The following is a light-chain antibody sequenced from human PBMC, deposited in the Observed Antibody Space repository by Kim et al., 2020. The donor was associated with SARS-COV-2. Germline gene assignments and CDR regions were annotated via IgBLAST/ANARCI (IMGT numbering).Light chain of an antibody. CDR3: CSYAGGSAFVV. CDR2: EID. Sequence: QSALTQPASVSGSPGQSITISCTGTRSDVGSYVLVSWYQQHPGKAPKLMIYEIDKRPSGVSTRFSGSKSGNTASLTISGLQVEDEAEYFCCSYAGGSAFVVFGGGTKLTVL. CDR1: RSDVGSYVL. V-gene: IGLV2-23*02. J-gene: IGLJ2*01.